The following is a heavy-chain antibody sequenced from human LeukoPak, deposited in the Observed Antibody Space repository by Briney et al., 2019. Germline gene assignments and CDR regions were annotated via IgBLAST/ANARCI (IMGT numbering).Heavy chain of an antibody. J-gene: IGHJ4*02. CDR3: ARDDRGYYPFN. Sequence: GGSLRLSCAASGFTFSSYGMHWVRQAPGKGLEWVAVISYDGNNEDYADSVKGRFTISRDNSKNTLYLQMNSLRAEDTAVYYCARDDRGYYPFNWGQGTLVTVSS. CDR2: ISYDGNNE. CDR1: GFTFSSYG. D-gene: IGHD3-22*01. V-gene: IGHV3-30*03.